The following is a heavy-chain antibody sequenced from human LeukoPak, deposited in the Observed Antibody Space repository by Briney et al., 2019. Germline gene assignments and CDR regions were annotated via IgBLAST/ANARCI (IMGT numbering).Heavy chain of an antibody. CDR2: IYYSGST. CDR3: ARRYSYSSLPDY. D-gene: IGHD6-19*01. CDR1: GGSISSSSYF. J-gene: IGHJ4*02. Sequence: SETLSLTCTVSGGSISSSSYFWGWIRQPPGKGLEWIGSIYYSGSTYYNPSLKSRVTISVDTSKNQFSLKLSSVTAADTAVYYCARRYSYSSLPDYWGQGTLVTVSS. V-gene: IGHV4-39*01.